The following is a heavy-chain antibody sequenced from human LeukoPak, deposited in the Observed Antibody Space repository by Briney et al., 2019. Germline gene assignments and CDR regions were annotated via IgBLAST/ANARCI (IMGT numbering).Heavy chain of an antibody. J-gene: IGHJ3*02. CDR1: GGSFSTYY. V-gene: IGHV4-59*01. CDR2: IYYSGST. CDR3: ARDEGKWPQFQWAFDI. D-gene: IGHD5-24*01. Sequence: SETLSLTCTVSGGSFSTYYWSWIRQPPGKGLEWIGNIYYSGSTNYNPSLKSRVTISVDTSKNQFSLKLSSVTAADTAVYYCARDEGKWPQFQWAFDIWGQGTMVTVSS.